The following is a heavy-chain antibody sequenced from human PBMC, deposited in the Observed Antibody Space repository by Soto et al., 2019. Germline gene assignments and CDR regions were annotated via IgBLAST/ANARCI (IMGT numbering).Heavy chain of an antibody. CDR3: ARALLGFEYYYYGMDV. Sequence: EVQLVESGGGLVQPGGSLRLSCAASGFTFSSYEMNWVRQAPGKGLEWVSYISSSGSTIYYADSVKGRFTISRDNAKNSLYLQMNSLRAEDTAVYYCARALLGFEYYYYGMDVWGQGTTVTVSS. J-gene: IGHJ6*02. CDR1: GFTFSSYE. V-gene: IGHV3-48*03. D-gene: IGHD3-10*02. CDR2: ISSSGSTI.